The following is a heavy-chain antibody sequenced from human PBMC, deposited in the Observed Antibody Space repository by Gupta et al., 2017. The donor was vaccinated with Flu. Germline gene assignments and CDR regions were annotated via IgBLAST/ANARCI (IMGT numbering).Heavy chain of an antibody. CDR3: ARGMPGYTYGYNYFHY. J-gene: IGHJ4*02. Sequence: QVQLVQSGAEVKRPGASVKISCKTSGYTFASYYIHWVRQAPGQGLEWMGIINPNGGSTNYAQKFQGRVSMIGDTSTSTVFMELSSLRSEDTAVYYCARGMPGYTYGYNYFHYWGQGTPVTVSS. D-gene: IGHD5-18*01. V-gene: IGHV1-46*01. CDR1: GYTFASYY. CDR2: INPNGGST.